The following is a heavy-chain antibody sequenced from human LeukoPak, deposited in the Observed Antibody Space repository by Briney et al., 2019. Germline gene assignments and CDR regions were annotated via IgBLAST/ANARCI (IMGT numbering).Heavy chain of an antibody. D-gene: IGHD5-18*01. J-gene: IGHJ4*02. CDR2: IYHSGST. Sequence: SETLSLTCAVYGGSFSGYYWSWIRQPPGKGLEWIGEIYHSGSTNYNPSLKSRVTISIDTSKNQFSLKVSSVTAADTAVYYCAGDSYGYALGYWGQGTLVTVSS. CDR3: AGDSYGYALGY. CDR1: GGSFSGYY. V-gene: IGHV4-34*01.